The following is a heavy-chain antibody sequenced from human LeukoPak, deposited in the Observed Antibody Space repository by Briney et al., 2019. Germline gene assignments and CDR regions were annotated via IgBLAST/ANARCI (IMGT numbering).Heavy chain of an antibody. Sequence: GGSLRLSCAASGFTVSTSYMSWVRQAPGRGLEWVSVIYSGGSTYYADAVKGRFAISRDNSKNTLYLQMGSLRAEDMAVYYCARVGYSSSSAYFDYWGQGTLVTVSS. D-gene: IGHD6-6*01. CDR3: ARVGYSSSSAYFDY. J-gene: IGHJ4*02. CDR1: GFTVSTSY. CDR2: IYSGGST. V-gene: IGHV3-53*05.